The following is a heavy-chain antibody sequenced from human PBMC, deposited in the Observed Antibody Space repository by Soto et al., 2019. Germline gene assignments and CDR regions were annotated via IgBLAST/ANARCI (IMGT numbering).Heavy chain of an antibody. CDR2: IYYSGNT. V-gene: IGHV4-59*08. J-gene: IGHJ4*02. CDR1: GAPIRNYY. D-gene: IGHD2-21*02. CDR3: ARHLTSAYCGGDCYPNPFDY. Sequence: SQSLSLTCTGSGAPIRNYYWSWIRPPPGKGLEWIGYIYYSGNTNYNPSLKSRVTISVDTSKNQFSLKLSSVTAADTAVYYCARHLTSAYCGGDCYPNPFDYWGQGTLVTVS.